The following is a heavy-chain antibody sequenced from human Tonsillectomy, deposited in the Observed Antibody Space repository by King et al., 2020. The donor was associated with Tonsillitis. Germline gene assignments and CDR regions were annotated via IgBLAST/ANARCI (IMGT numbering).Heavy chain of an antibody. Sequence: VQLVESGGGVVQPGRSLRLSCAASGFTFSNYAMHWVRQAPGKGLEWVAVISYDGTNKYYADSVKGRFTISRDNSKNTLYLQMNSLRAEDTAVYYCARDYYGSGSHYYYYAMDVWGQGTTVTVSS. CDR1: GFTFSNYA. V-gene: IGHV3-30-3*01. D-gene: IGHD3-10*01. CDR3: ARDYYGSGSHYYYYAMDV. CDR2: ISYDGTNK. J-gene: IGHJ6*02.